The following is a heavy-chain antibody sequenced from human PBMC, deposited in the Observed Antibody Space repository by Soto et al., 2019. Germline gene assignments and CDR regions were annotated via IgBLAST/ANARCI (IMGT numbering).Heavy chain of an antibody. CDR3: ARVSVYYGGTFDP. V-gene: IGHV3-74*01. J-gene: IGHJ5*02. D-gene: IGHD3-10*01. CDR1: GFTFSSYW. Sequence: EVQLVESGGGLVQPGGSLRLSCAASGFTFSSYWMHWVRQAPGKGLVWVSRINSDGSSTSYSDSVKGRFTISRDNAKNTLYLQMNSLRAEDTAVYYFARVSVYYGGTFDPWGQGTLVTVSS. CDR2: INSDGSST.